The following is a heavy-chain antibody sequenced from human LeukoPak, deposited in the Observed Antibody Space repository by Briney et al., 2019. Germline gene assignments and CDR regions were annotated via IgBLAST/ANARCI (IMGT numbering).Heavy chain of an antibody. V-gene: IGHV4-59*01. CDR3: ARDRGSGYFPGFDS. J-gene: IGHJ4*02. Sequence: SETLSLTCNVSGGSISVYFWSWIRQPPGKGLEWIGHIYYKGNTNYNSSLQSRVTIPIDTSKTQFSLNLSSVTAADTGVYYCARDRGSGYFPGFDSWGQGTLVTVSS. D-gene: IGHD3-3*01. CDR1: GGSISVYF. CDR2: IYYKGNT.